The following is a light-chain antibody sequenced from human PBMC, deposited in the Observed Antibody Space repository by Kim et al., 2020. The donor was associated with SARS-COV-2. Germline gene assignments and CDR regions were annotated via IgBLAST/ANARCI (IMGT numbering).Light chain of an antibody. CDR3: QAWDSSTSYV. Sequence: VSPGQTASITCSGDKLQHKYACWYQQKPAQSPVLVIYQDTKRPSGIPERFSGSNSGNTATLTISGTQAMDEADYYCQAWDSSTSYVFGTGTKVTVL. CDR2: QDT. V-gene: IGLV3-1*01. J-gene: IGLJ1*01. CDR1: KLQHKY.